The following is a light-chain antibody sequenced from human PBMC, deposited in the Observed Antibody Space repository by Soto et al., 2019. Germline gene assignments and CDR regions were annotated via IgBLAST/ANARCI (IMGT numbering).Light chain of an antibody. CDR1: QSVSTN. CDR3: QQYNTWPPMS. Sequence: EVVMTQSPASLSVSPGESATLSCRASQSVSTNLAWYQQRPGQAPRLLIDSASTRANGIPARFSGSGSGTEFTLTISSLQSEAFAIYYCQQYNTWPPMSFGQGTRLEIK. CDR2: SAS. J-gene: IGKJ5*01. V-gene: IGKV3-15*01.